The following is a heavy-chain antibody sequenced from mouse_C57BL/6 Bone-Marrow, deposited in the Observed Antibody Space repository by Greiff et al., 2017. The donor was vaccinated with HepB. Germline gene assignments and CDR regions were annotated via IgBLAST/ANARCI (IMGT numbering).Heavy chain of an antibody. Sequence: VQLKQSGAELARPGASVKMSCKASGYTFTSYTMHWVKQRPGQGLEWIGYINPSSGYTKYNQKFKDKATLTADKSSSTAYMQLSSLTSEDSAVYYCAQLRGMDYWGQGTSVTVSS. CDR3: AQLRGMDY. J-gene: IGHJ4*01. D-gene: IGHD1-1*01. CDR1: GYTFTSYT. V-gene: IGHV1-4*01. CDR2: INPSSGYT.